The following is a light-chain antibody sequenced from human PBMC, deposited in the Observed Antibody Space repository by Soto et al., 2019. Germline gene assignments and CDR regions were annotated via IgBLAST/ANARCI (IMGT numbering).Light chain of an antibody. Sequence: IQLTQSPSSLSASVGDRVTITCRASQGISSHLAWYQQKPGKAPKLLIYAASTLQTGVPSRFSGGGSGTDFTLTLCSLQPEDFATYYCQQVNSFPSTFGQGTRLEIK. CDR1: QGISSH. V-gene: IGKV1-9*01. CDR3: QQVNSFPST. CDR2: AAS. J-gene: IGKJ5*01.